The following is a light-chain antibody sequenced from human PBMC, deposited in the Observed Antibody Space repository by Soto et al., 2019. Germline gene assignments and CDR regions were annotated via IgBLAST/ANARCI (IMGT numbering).Light chain of an antibody. CDR1: QSVSSY. Sequence: EIVLTQSPATLSVSPGERATLSCRASQSVSSYLAWYQPQPVQAPRLLIYDASHRATAIPPRSSGRGSGPDFTLTISSLQPEDCAVYYCQQRSNWPLTFGGGTKVEIK. CDR3: QQRSNWPLT. J-gene: IGKJ4*01. CDR2: DAS. V-gene: IGKV3-11*01.